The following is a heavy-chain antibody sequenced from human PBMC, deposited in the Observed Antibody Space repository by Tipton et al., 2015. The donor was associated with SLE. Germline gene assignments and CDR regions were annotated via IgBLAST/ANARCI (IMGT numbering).Heavy chain of an antibody. D-gene: IGHD4-11*01. J-gene: IGHJ6*03. CDR2: IYYSGST. V-gene: IGHV4-59*01. CDR1: GGSISSYY. CDR3: ASDYSNSDYSYYYMDV. Sequence: TLSLTCTVSGGSISSYYWNWFRQPPGKGLEWIGYIYYSGSTNYNPSLKSRVTISVDRSQNQFSLRLSSVSAADTAVYYCASDYSNSDYSYYYMDVWGKGTTVTVSS.